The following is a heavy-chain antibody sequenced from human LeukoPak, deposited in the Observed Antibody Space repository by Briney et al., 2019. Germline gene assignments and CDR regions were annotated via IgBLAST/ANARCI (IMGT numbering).Heavy chain of an antibody. V-gene: IGHV4-34*01. CDR3: ARGPESSSGYMDV. CDR2: INHSGST. Sequence: SETLSLTCAVYGGSFSGYYWSWIRQPPGKGLEWIGEINHSGSTNYDPSLKSRVTISVDTSKNQFSLKLSSVTAADTAVYYCARGPESSSGYMDVWGKGTTVTVSS. J-gene: IGHJ6*03. D-gene: IGHD3-22*01. CDR1: GGSFSGYY.